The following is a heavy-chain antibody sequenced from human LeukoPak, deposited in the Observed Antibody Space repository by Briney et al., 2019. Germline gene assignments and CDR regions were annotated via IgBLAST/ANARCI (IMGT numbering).Heavy chain of an antibody. D-gene: IGHD6-19*01. CDR3: ARISYGAVAGPNDY. Sequence: ASVKVSCKASGYTFTSYGISWVRQAPGQGLEWMGWISAYNGNTNYAQKLHGRVTMTTDTSTSTAYMELRSLRSDDTAVYYCARISYGAVAGPNDYWGQGTLVTVSS. J-gene: IGHJ4*02. CDR2: ISAYNGNT. CDR1: GYTFTSYG. V-gene: IGHV1-18*01.